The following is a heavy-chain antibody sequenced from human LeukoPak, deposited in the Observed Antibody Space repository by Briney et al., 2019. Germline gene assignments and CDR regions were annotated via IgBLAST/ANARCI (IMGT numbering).Heavy chain of an antibody. CDR1: GCTFSSYA. CDR2: IIPILGIS. Sequence: SVKVSCKASGCTFSSYAISWVRQAPGQRLEWMGRIIPILGISNYAQKFQGRVTITADKSTSTAYMELSRLRSEDTAVFYCARELLDYGEYGFDYWGQGNLVTVSS. D-gene: IGHD4-17*01. CDR3: ARELLDYGEYGFDY. J-gene: IGHJ4*02. V-gene: IGHV1-69*04.